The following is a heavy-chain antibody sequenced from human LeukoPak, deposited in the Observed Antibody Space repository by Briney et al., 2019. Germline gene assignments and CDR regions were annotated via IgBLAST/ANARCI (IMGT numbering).Heavy chain of an antibody. Sequence: ASVKVSCKASGYTFTSYYMHWVRQAPGQGLEWMGIVNPSGGSTSYAQKFQGRVTMTRDTSTSTVYMDLSSLRSEDTAVYYCARGGGIQQWLSEDWFDPWGQGTLVTVSS. CDR2: VNPSGGST. V-gene: IGHV1-46*01. CDR1: GYTFTSYY. J-gene: IGHJ5*02. D-gene: IGHD5-18*01. CDR3: ARGGGIQQWLSEDWFDP.